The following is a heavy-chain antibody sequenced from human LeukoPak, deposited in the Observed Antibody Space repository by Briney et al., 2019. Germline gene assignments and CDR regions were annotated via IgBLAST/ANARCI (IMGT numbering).Heavy chain of an antibody. CDR1: GYSFTSYW. J-gene: IGHJ6*04. Sequence: GESLKISCKGSGYSFTSYWISWVRQMPGKGLEWMGRIDPSDSYTNYSPSFQGHVTISADKSISTAYLQWSSLKASDTAMYYCARHTGYYYGSRTYYYGMDVWGKGITVTVSS. CDR2: IDPSDSYT. D-gene: IGHD3-10*01. V-gene: IGHV5-10-1*01. CDR3: ARHTGYYYGSRTYYYGMDV.